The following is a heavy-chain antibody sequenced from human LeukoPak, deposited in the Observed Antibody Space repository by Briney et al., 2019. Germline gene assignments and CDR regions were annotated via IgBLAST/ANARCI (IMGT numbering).Heavy chain of an antibody. Sequence: PGGSLRLSCAASGFTFSSYAMTWVRQAPGKGLEWVAVISYDGSNKYYADSAKGRFTISRDNSKNTLYLQMNSLRAEDTAVYYCAKAPHYYGSGSHLVGMDVWGQGTTVTVSS. CDR2: ISYDGSNK. V-gene: IGHV3-30*18. J-gene: IGHJ6*02. D-gene: IGHD3-10*01. CDR3: AKAPHYYGSGSHLVGMDV. CDR1: GFTFSSYA.